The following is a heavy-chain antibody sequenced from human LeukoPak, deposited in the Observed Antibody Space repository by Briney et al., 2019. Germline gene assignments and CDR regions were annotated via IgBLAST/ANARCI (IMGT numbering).Heavy chain of an antibody. Sequence: ASVKVSCKASGYTFTSYGISWVRQAPGQGLEWMGWISAYNGNTNYAQKLQGRVTMTTDTSTSIAYMELRSLRSDDTAVYYCARDDLDYYGSGSYFDYWGQGTLVTVSS. CDR1: GYTFTSYG. CDR3: ARDDLDYYGSGSYFDY. D-gene: IGHD3-10*01. V-gene: IGHV1-18*01. J-gene: IGHJ4*02. CDR2: ISAYNGNT.